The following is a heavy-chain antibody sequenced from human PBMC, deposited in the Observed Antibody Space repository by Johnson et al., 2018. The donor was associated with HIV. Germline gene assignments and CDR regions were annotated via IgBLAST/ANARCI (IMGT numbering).Heavy chain of an antibody. Sequence: QVQLVESGGGVVQPGGSLRLSCAASGFTFSSYGMHWVRQAPDKALEWVAFIRYDASNKYYADSVKGRFTISRDNSKNTLYLQMNSLRAEDTAVYYCARVGRLPSTFDIWGQGTMVTVSS. D-gene: IGHD3-16*01. J-gene: IGHJ3*02. CDR2: IRYDASNK. V-gene: IGHV3-30*02. CDR1: GFTFSSYG. CDR3: ARVGRLPSTFDI.